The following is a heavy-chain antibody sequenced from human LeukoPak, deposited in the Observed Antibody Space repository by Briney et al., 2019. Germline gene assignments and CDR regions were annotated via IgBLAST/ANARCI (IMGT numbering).Heavy chain of an antibody. CDR3: ASRSGRGLYGMDV. Sequence: GESLKISCKGSGYSFTSYWIGWVRQMPGKGLEWMGIIYPGDSDTTYSPSFQGQVTISADKPISTAYLQWSSLKASDTAMYYCASRSGRGLYGMDVWGLGTMVTVSS. J-gene: IGHJ6*02. CDR1: GYSFTSYW. V-gene: IGHV5-51*04. D-gene: IGHD2-15*01. CDR2: IYPGDSDT.